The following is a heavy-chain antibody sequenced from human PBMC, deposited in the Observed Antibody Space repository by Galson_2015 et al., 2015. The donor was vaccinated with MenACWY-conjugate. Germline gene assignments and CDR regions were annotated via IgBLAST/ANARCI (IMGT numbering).Heavy chain of an antibody. CDR1: GFTFTAYA. D-gene: IGHD1-26*01. Sequence: SLRLSCAASGFTFTAYAMYWVRQVPGEGPEWVAMISYDGGYKYDADSVRGRFTISRDNAKNSLYLQMNSLRTEDTAVYYCAKSIVVSKGAFDIWGQGTMVTVSS. CDR3: AKSIVVSKGAFDI. V-gene: IGHV3-30*18. CDR2: ISYDGGYK. J-gene: IGHJ3*02.